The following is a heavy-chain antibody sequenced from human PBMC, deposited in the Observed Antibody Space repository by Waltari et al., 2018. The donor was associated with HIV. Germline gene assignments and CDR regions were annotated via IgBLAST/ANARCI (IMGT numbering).Heavy chain of an antibody. CDR1: GDAIKNDY. J-gene: IGHJ4*02. CDR3: ARGRRWLQFHGHYYFDY. Sequence: QVQLQESGPGLVKPSETLSLTCNVSGDAIKNDYWNWIRQPPGKELEWIGYISYSGSTKYGPSLKSRVTMSLVSSKNQFSLRLRSVTAADTAVYFCARGRRWLQFHGHYYFDYWGQGTLVTVSS. V-gene: IGHV4-59*01. D-gene: IGHD3-10*01. CDR2: ISYSGST.